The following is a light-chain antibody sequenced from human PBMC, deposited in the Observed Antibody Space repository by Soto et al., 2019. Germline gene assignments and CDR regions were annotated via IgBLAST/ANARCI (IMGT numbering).Light chain of an antibody. CDR3: QQRSNS. J-gene: IGKJ4*01. CDR1: QSVSSHY. V-gene: IGKV3D-20*02. CDR2: GAS. Sequence: ETVLTQSPGTLSLSPGERATLSYRTSQSVSSHYLAWYQQKPGQAPRLLIYGASSRAAGIPDRFSGSGSGTDFPLTISRLEPEDFAVYYCQQRSNSFGGGTKVDIK.